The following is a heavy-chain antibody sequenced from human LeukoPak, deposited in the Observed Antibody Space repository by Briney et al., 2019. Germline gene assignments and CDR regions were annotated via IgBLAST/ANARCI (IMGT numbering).Heavy chain of an antibody. J-gene: IGHJ4*02. D-gene: IGHD3-22*01. Sequence: HGESLKTSCKGSGYSFTSYWIGWVRQKPGKGLEWMGIIFPGDSDTRYSPSFQGQVTISADKSISTAYLQWSSLKASDTAMYYCARRLTYDSRAYYCLDYWGQGTLVTVSS. CDR1: GYSFTSYW. CDR2: IFPGDSDT. CDR3: ARRLTYDSRAYYCLDY. V-gene: IGHV5-51*01.